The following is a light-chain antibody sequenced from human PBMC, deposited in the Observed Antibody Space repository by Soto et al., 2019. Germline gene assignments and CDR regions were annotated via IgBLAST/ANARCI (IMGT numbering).Light chain of an antibody. Sequence: EIVLTQSPGTLSLSPGERATLSCRASQSVGSSYLAWNQQKPGQAPRLLIYGGSTRANGVPDRFSGTGSGADFILTISRLEPEDFGMYYCQQYGRSPRLTFGGGTKVDIK. J-gene: IGKJ4*01. V-gene: IGKV3-20*01. CDR1: QSVGSSY. CDR3: QQYGRSPRLT. CDR2: GGS.